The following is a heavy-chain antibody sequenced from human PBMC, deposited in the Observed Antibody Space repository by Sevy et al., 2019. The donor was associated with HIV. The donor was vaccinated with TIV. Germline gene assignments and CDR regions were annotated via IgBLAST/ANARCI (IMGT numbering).Heavy chain of an antibody. Sequence: GGSLRLSCAASGFTVSSNYMSWVRQAPGKGLEWVSVIYSGGSTYYADSVKGRFTISRDNSKNTLYLQMNSLRAEDTAVYYCARANCSGGSCYYYYGMGVWGQGTTVTISS. J-gene: IGHJ6*02. V-gene: IGHV3-53*01. CDR3: ARANCSGGSCYYYYGMGV. CDR2: IYSGGST. CDR1: GFTVSSNY. D-gene: IGHD2-15*01.